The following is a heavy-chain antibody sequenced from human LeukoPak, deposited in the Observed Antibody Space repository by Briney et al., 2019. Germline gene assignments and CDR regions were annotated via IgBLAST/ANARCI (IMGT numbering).Heavy chain of an antibody. J-gene: IGHJ5*02. D-gene: IGHD3-10*01. V-gene: IGHV3-9*01. Sequence: HGRSLRLSSAASGFTFDDYAMHWVRQAPGKGLEWVSGISWNSGSIGYADSVKGRFTISRDNAKNSLYLQMNSLRAEDTALYYCAKDPGASWDNWFDPWGQGTLVTVSS. CDR2: ISWNSGSI. CDR1: GFTFDDYA. CDR3: AKDPGASWDNWFDP.